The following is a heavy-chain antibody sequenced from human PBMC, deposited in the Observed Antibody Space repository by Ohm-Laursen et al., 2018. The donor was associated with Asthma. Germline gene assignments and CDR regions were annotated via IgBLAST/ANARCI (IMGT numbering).Heavy chain of an antibody. Sequence: SLRLSYAASGFTFSSYSMNWVRQAPGKGLEWVSSISSSSSYIYYADSVKGRFTISRDNAKNSVYLQMNSLRAEDTALYYCARIGPEWELPGREYSLIHWGQGTLVTVSS. CDR3: ARIGPEWELPGREYSLIH. J-gene: IGHJ1*01. D-gene: IGHD1-26*01. V-gene: IGHV3-21*01. CDR1: GFTFSSYS. CDR2: ISSSSSYI.